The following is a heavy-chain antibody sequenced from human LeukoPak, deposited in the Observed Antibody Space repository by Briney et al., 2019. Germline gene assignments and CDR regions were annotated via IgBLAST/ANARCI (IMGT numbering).Heavy chain of an antibody. J-gene: IGHJ4*02. CDR1: GCTFGDYA. D-gene: IGHD7-27*01. V-gene: IGHV3-49*04. Sequence: GGSLRLSCTASGCTFGDYAMSWVRQAPGKGLEWVGFIRSKAYGGTTEYAASVKGRFTISRDDSKSIAYLQMNSLKTEDTAVYYCTRDVNWGLSHYFDYWGQGTLVTVSS. CDR3: TRDVNWGLSHYFDY. CDR2: IRSKAYGGTT.